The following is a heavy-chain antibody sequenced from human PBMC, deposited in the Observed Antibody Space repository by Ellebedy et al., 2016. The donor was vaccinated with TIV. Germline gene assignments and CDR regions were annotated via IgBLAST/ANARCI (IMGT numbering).Heavy chain of an antibody. CDR3: ARDGYYDSSGYYYVYYYGMDV. CDR1: GFTFTSYA. V-gene: IGHV1-18*01. J-gene: IGHJ6*02. Sequence: GGSLRLSCAASGFTFTSYAMHWVRQAPGQRLEWMGWISAYNGNTNYAQKLQGRVTMTTDTSTSTAYMELRSLRSDDTAVYYCARDGYYDSSGYYYVYYYGMDVWGQGTTVTVSS. CDR2: ISAYNGNT. D-gene: IGHD3-22*01.